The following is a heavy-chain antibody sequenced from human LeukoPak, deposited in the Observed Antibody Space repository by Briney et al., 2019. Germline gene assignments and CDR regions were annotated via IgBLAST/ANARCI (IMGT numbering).Heavy chain of an antibody. D-gene: IGHD2-2*01. V-gene: IGHV4-38-2*02. Sequence: SETLSLTCTVSGYSISSGYYWGWIRQPPGKGLEWIGSIYHSGSTYYNPSLKSRVTISVDTSKNQFSLKLSSVTAADTAVYYCARSSCSTIFCYGQDLPFEYWGQGTLVTVSS. CDR1: GYSISSGYY. CDR2: IYHSGST. J-gene: IGHJ4*02. CDR3: ARSSCSTIFCYGQDLPFEY.